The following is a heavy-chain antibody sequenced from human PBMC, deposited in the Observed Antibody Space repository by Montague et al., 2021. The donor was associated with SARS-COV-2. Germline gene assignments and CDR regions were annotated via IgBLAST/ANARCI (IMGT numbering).Heavy chain of an antibody. CDR3: ARARSWFPFDY. D-gene: IGHD6-13*01. CDR1: GFTFSNYA. J-gene: IGHJ4*02. V-gene: IGHV3-48*03. CDR2: ISNSGTNI. Sequence: SLRLSCAASGFTFSNYAMSWVRQAPGKGLEWVSFISNSGTNIYYADSVKGRFTIHRDNAENPLYLEMSSLRAEDTAVYYCARARSWFPFDYWGQGTLVTVSS.